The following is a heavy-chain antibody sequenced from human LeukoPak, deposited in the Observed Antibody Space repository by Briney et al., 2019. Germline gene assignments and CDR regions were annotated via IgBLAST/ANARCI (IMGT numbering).Heavy chain of an antibody. Sequence: GGSLRLSCAASGFTFSSYAMHWVRQAPGKGLEYVSAISSNGGSTYYANSVKGRFTISRDNSKNTLYLQMGSLRAEDMAVYYCARGPKDINGDYYFDYWGQGTLVTVSS. J-gene: IGHJ4*02. CDR1: GFTFSSYA. CDR2: ISSNGGST. D-gene: IGHD4-17*01. V-gene: IGHV3-64*01. CDR3: ARGPKDINGDYYFDY.